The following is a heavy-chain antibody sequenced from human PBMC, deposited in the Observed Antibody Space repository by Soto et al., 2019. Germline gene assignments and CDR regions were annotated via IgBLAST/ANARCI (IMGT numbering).Heavy chain of an antibody. CDR1: GYSFTSYW. Sequence: GESLKISCKGSGYSFTSYWIGWLRQMPGKGLEWMGIIYPGDSDTRYSPSFQGQVTISADKSISTAYLQWSSLKASDTAMYYCATRVQDPGKYYYGMDVWGQGTTVTVSS. CDR3: ATRVQDPGKYYYGMDV. D-gene: IGHD6-13*01. J-gene: IGHJ6*02. CDR2: IYPGDSDT. V-gene: IGHV5-51*01.